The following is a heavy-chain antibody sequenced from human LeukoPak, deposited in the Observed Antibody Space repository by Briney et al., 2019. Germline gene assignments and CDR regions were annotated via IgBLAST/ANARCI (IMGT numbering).Heavy chain of an antibody. D-gene: IGHD3-22*01. CDR2: IYSGGST. CDR1: GFTFSSSA. V-gene: IGHV3-66*01. J-gene: IGHJ4*02. Sequence: PGGSLRLSCAASGFTFSSSAMTWVRQAPGKGLEWVSLIYSGGSTYYADSVKGRFTISRDNSKNTLYLQMNSLRAEDTAVYYCAKDMYYYDSSGYPLMDYWGQGTLVTVSS. CDR3: AKDMYYYDSSGYPLMDY.